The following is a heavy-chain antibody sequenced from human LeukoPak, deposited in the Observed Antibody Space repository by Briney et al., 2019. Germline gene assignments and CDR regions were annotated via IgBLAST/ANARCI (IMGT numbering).Heavy chain of an antibody. D-gene: IGHD6-13*01. V-gene: IGHV1-2*06. CDR3: ARDLSAIAAAADTDY. CDR1: GYTFTSYD. CDR2: INPNSGGT. J-gene: IGHJ4*02. Sequence: GASVKVSCKASGYTFTSYDINWVRQAPGQGLEWMGRINPNSGGTNYAQKFQGRVTMTRDTSISTAYMELSRLRSDDTAVYYCARDLSAIAAAADTDYWGQGTLVTVSS.